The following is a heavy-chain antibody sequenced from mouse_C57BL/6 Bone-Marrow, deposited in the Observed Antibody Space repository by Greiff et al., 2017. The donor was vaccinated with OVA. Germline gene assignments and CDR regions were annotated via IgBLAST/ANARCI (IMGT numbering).Heavy chain of an antibody. CDR3: ARYDGYSDY. CDR2: IDPSDSYT. J-gene: IGHJ2*01. Sequence: QVQLQQPGAELVKPGASVKLSCKASGYTFTSYWMQWVKQRPGQGLEWIGEIDPSDSYTNYNQKFKGKATLTVDTSSSTAYMQRSSLTSEDSAVYYCARYDGYSDYWGQGTTLTVSS. CDR1: GYTFTSYW. D-gene: IGHD2-3*01. V-gene: IGHV1-50*01.